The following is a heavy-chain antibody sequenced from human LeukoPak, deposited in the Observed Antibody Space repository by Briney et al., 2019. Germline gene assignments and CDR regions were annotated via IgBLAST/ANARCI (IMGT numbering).Heavy chain of an antibody. D-gene: IGHD1-26*01. CDR1: GGSISSSSYY. V-gene: IGHV4-39*01. CDR3: ARAYSGSYGTFDY. Sequence: ASETLSLTCTVSGGSISSSSYYWGWIRQPPGKGLEWIGSIYYSGSTYYNPPLKSRVTISVDTSKNQFSLKLSSVTAADTAVYYCARAYSGSYGTFDYWGQGTLVTVSS. CDR2: IYYSGST. J-gene: IGHJ4*02.